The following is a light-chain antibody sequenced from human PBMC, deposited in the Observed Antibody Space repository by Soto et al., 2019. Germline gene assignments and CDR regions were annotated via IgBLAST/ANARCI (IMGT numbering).Light chain of an antibody. J-gene: IGKJ5*01. CDR1: QDISNY. V-gene: IGKV1-33*01. CDR2: DAS. Sequence: DIQMTQSPSSLSASVGDRVTITCQASQDISNYLNWYQQKPGKAPKLLIYDASNLETGVPSRFSGSGSGTDFTFTISSLQPEDIATNYCQQYDNLLLTFGQGTRLEIK. CDR3: QQYDNLLLT.